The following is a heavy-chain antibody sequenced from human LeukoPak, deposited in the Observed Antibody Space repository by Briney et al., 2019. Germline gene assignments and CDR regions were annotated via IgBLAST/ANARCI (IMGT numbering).Heavy chain of an antibody. V-gene: IGHV4-59*12. Sequence: SSETLSLTCTVSGGSISSYYWSWIRQPPGKGLEWIGNIYYSGSTNYNPSLKSRVTISVDTSKNQFSLKLSSVTAADTAVYYCARRRIAAPRGSDVWGKGTTVTVSS. CDR3: ARRRIAAPRGSDV. D-gene: IGHD6-13*01. CDR1: GGSISSYY. CDR2: IYYSGST. J-gene: IGHJ6*04.